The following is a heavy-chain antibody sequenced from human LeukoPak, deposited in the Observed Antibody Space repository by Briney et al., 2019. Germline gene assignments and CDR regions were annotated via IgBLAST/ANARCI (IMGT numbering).Heavy chain of an antibody. Sequence: GGSLRLSCAASGFTFSSYSTNWVRQAPGKGLEWVSYISSSSSTIYYADSVKGRFTISRDNAKNSLYLQMNSLRAEDTAVYYCAIDYGDYNFDYWGQGTLVTVSS. J-gene: IGHJ4*02. CDR1: GFTFSSYS. CDR2: ISSSSSTI. V-gene: IGHV3-48*01. CDR3: AIDYGDYNFDY. D-gene: IGHD4-17*01.